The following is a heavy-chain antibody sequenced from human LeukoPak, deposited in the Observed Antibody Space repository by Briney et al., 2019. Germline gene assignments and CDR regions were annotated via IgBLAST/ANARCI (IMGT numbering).Heavy chain of an antibody. V-gene: IGHV3-33*01. D-gene: IGHD2-21*02. J-gene: IGHJ4*02. CDR3: ARDQTLAYCGGDCYVFDY. CDR2: IWYDGSNK. Sequence: GRSLTLSCPASGCTFSSYGLHWVRQAPGKGLDWVAVIWYDGSNKYYADSMKGRFTISIDNSKNTLYLQMNSLRAEDTAVYYCARDQTLAYCGGDCYVFDYWGQGTLVTVSS. CDR1: GCTFSSYG.